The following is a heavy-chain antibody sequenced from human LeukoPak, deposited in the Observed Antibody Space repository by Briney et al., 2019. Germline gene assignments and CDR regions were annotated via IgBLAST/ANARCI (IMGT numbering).Heavy chain of an antibody. CDR2: IKQDGSEK. CDR1: GFTFSSYW. J-gene: IGHJ4*02. D-gene: IGHD3-3*02. CDR3: ARELTHSIFDY. Sequence: PGGSLRLSCAASGFTFSSYWMSWVRQAPGKGLEWVANIKQDGSEKYYVDSVKGRFTISRDNTKNSLYLQMNSLRAEDTAVYYCARELTHSIFDYWGQGTLVTVSS. V-gene: IGHV3-7*01.